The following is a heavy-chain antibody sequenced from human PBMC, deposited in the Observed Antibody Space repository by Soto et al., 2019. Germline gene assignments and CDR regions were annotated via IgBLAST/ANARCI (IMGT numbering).Heavy chain of an antibody. J-gene: IGHJ4*02. V-gene: IGHV3-9*01. CDR2: IRWNSGSI. Sequence: EVQLVESGGGLVQPGRSLRLSCAASGFTFDDYAMHWVRQAPGKGLEWVSGIRWNSGSIGYADSVKGRFTISIDKAKNSMYLQMNSLRAEDTALYYCAKDPWQYSDRSGYYDYWGQGTLVTVSS. CDR3: AKDPWQYSDRSGYYDY. D-gene: IGHD3-22*01. CDR1: GFTFDDYA.